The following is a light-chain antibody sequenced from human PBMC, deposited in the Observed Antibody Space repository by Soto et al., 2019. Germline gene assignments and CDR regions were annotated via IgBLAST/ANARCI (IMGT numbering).Light chain of an antibody. V-gene: IGKV2-30*01. CDR1: QSLVYSDGNTY. Sequence: DVVMTQSPLSLPVTLGQPASISCRSSQSLVYSDGNTYLTWFQQRPGQSPRRLIFEVSARDSGVPDRFSGSGSGTDFTLKISRVEAEDVGIYYCMQGRHWPRTFGQVNKLELK. CDR2: EVS. CDR3: MQGRHWPRT. J-gene: IGKJ2*02.